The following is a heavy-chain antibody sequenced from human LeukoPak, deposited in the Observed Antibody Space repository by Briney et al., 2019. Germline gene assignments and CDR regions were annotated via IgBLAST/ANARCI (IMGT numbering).Heavy chain of an antibody. CDR3: AREVLAAAGTYDY. D-gene: IGHD6-13*01. V-gene: IGHV4-39*07. Sequence: SETLSLTCTVSGGSISSSSYYWGWIRQPPGKGLEWIGSIYYSGSTYYNPSLKSRVAISADTSKNQFSLKLSSVTAADTAVYYCAREVLAAAGTYDYWGQGNLVTVSS. CDR1: GGSISSSSYY. CDR2: IYYSGST. J-gene: IGHJ4*02.